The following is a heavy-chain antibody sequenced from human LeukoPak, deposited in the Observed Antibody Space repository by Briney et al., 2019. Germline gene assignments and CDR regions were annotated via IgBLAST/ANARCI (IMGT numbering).Heavy chain of an antibody. CDR1: GGTFSSYA. J-gene: IGHJ5*02. Sequence: SVKVSCKASGGTFSSYAISWVRQAPGQGPEWMGGIIPIFGTANYAQKFQGRVTITADESTSTAYMELSSLRSEDTAVYYCARTYSSSYGWFDPWGQGSLVTVSS. CDR3: ARTYSSSYGWFDP. D-gene: IGHD6-6*01. CDR2: IIPIFGTA. V-gene: IGHV1-69*01.